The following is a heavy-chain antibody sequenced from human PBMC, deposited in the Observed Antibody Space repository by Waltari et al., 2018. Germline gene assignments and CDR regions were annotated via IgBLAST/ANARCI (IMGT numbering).Heavy chain of an antibody. V-gene: IGHV3-23*03. CDR1: GFTFSSYA. CDR3: AKDRPGYFDY. J-gene: IGHJ4*02. CDR2: IYSGGST. Sequence: EVQLLESGGGLVQPGGSLRLSCAASGFTFSSYAMSWVRQAPGKGLEWVSVIYSGGSTYYADSVKGRFTISRDNSKNTLYLQMSSLRAEDTDVYYCAKDRPGYFDYWGQGTLVTVSS.